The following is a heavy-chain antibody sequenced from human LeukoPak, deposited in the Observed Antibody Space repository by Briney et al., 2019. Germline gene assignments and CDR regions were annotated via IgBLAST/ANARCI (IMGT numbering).Heavy chain of an antibody. Sequence: ASVEVSCKASGYTFTSYDINWVRQATGQGLEWMGWMNPNSGNTGYAQKFQGRVTMTRNTSISTAYMELSSLRSEDTAVYYCARGSSGGAHFDYWGQGTLVTVSS. J-gene: IGHJ4*02. CDR1: GYTFTSYD. D-gene: IGHD2-21*01. V-gene: IGHV1-8*01. CDR2: MNPNSGNT. CDR3: ARGSSGGAHFDY.